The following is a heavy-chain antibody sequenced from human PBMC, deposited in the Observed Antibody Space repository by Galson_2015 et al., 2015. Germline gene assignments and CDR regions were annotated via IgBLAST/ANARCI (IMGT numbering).Heavy chain of an antibody. V-gene: IGHV3-74*01. CDR1: GFNFGTFW. D-gene: IGHD3-10*01. CDR3: ARASYSGSGSYPLDY. Sequence: SLRLSCAASGFNFGTFWMHWVRQAPGKGLMWVSRISSDGSSITYADSVKGRLTISRDNAKNTLFLQMNSLRAEDTALYHCARASYSGSGSYPLDYGGQGTLVTVSS. CDR2: ISSDGSSI. J-gene: IGHJ4*02.